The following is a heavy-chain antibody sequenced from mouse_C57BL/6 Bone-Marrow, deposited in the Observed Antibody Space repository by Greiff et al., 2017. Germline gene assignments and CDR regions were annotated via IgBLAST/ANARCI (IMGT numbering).Heavy chain of an antibody. J-gene: IGHJ3*01. CDR3: ARSTTVVGRFAY. D-gene: IGHD1-1*01. Sequence: QVQLKQPGAELVKPGASVKLSCKASGYTFTSYWMHWVKQRPGQGLEWIGMIHPNSGSTNYNEKFKSKATLTVDKSSSTAYMQLSSLTSEDSAVYYCARSTTVVGRFAYWGQGTLVTVSA. CDR1: GYTFTSYW. CDR2: IHPNSGST. V-gene: IGHV1-64*01.